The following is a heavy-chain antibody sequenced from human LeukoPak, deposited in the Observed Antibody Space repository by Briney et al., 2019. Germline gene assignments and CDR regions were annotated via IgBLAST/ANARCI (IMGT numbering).Heavy chain of an antibody. Sequence: GGSLRLSCAASGFTFSSYSMNWVRQAPGKGLEWVSSISSSSSSYIYYADSVEGRFTISRDNAKNSLYLQMNSLRAEDTAVYYCAREPFSGYYIDYWGQGTLVTVSS. V-gene: IGHV3-21*01. D-gene: IGHD3-22*01. J-gene: IGHJ4*02. CDR1: GFTFSSYS. CDR2: ISSSSSSYI. CDR3: AREPFSGYYIDY.